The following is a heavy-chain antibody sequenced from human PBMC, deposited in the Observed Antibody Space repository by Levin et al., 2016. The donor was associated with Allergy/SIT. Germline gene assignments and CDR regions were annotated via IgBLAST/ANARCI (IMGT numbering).Heavy chain of an antibody. Sequence: SLKISCVASGFTFDDYGMHWVRQAPGKGLEWVSGISWNSGSIGYADSVKGRFTMSRDSAKNSLYLEMNSLRAEDTAFYYCVKDSGAYYGSGAFEYWGQGILVTVSS. J-gene: IGHJ4*02. CDR2: ISWNSGSI. D-gene: IGHD3-10*01. V-gene: IGHV3-9*01. CDR3: VKDSGAYYGSGAFEY. CDR1: GFTFDDYG.